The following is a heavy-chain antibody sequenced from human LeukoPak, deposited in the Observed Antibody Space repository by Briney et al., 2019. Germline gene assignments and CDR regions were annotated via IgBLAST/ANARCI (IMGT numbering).Heavy chain of an antibody. Sequence: SQTLSLTCAISGDSVSDNRAAWNWIRQSPSRGLEWLGRTYYRSKWYRDYAVSVKSRIAINSDTSKNQFFLQLNSVTPEDTAVYYCARDLSGIFDPWGQGTLVTVSS. CDR2: TYYRSKWYR. D-gene: IGHD3-10*01. V-gene: IGHV6-1*01. CDR1: GDSVSDNRAA. CDR3: ARDLSGIFDP. J-gene: IGHJ5*02.